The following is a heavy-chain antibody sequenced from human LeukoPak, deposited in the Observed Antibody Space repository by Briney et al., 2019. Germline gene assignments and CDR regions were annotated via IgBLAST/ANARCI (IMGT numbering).Heavy chain of an antibody. D-gene: IGHD3-22*01. V-gene: IGHV4-31*03. CDR1: GGSISSGGYY. Sequence: SETLSLTCTVSGGSISSGGYYWSWIRQHPGKGLEWIGYIYYSGSTYYNPSLKSRVTISVDASKNQFSLKLSSVTAADTAVYYCARDNYYDSSGYYFDWFDPWGQGALVTVSS. J-gene: IGHJ5*02. CDR2: IYYSGST. CDR3: ARDNYYDSSGYYFDWFDP.